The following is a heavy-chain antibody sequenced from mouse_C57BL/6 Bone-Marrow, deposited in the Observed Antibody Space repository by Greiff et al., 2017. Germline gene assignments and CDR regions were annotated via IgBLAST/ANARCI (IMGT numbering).Heavy chain of an antibody. V-gene: IGHV1-55*01. J-gene: IGHJ2*01. Sequence: VQLQQPGAELVKPGASVKMSCKASGYTFTSYWITWVKQRPGQGLEWIGDIYPGSGSTNYNEKFKSKATLTVDKSSSTAYMQLSSLTSEDSAFYYCAAITTSFDYWGQGTTLTVSS. D-gene: IGHD1-1*01. CDR3: AAITTSFDY. CDR2: IYPGSGST. CDR1: GYTFTSYW.